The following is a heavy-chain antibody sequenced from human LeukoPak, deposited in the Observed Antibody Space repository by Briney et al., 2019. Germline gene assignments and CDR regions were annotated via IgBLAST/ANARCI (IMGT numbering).Heavy chain of an antibody. CDR1: GYTFISYG. V-gene: IGHV1-18*01. Sequence: GASVKVSCKASGYTFISYGISWVRQAPGQGLEWMGWISAHNGNTNYAQKLQGRVTMTTDTSTSTAYMELRSLRSDDTAVYYCARVAVEGILPEGNDYWGQGALVTVSS. CDR3: ARVAVEGILPEGNDY. CDR2: ISAHNGNT. D-gene: IGHD2-15*01. J-gene: IGHJ4*02.